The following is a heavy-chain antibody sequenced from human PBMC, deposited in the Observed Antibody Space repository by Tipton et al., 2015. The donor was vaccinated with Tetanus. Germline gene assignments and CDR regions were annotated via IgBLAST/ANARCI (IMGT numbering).Heavy chain of an antibody. Sequence: QSGAEVKKPGSSVKVSCKASGGTFTNYALSWVRQAPGQGLEWVGGITPIFGTTNSAPKFQGRVTITADDSTNTAYMELSSLRSEDTAVYYCARAPTRVSRAYDYWGQGTQIIVSS. CDR2: ITPIFGTT. V-gene: IGHV1-69*01. J-gene: IGHJ4*01. CDR1: GGTFTNYA. CDR3: ARAPTRVSRAYDY.